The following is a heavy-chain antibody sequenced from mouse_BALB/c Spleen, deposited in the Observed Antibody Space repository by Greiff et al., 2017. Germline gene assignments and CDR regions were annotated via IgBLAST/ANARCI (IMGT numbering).Heavy chain of an antibody. J-gene: IGHJ3*01. CDR3: ARDGYYRYDEAWFAY. CDR1: GYSITSGYY. Sequence: VQLKESGPGLVKPSQSLSLTCSVTGYSITSGYYWNWIRQFPGNKLEWMGYISYDGSNNYNPSLKNRISITRDTSKNQFFLKLNSVTTEDTATYYCARDGYYRYDEAWFAYWGQGTLVTVSA. V-gene: IGHV3-6*02. CDR2: ISYDGSN. D-gene: IGHD2-14*01.